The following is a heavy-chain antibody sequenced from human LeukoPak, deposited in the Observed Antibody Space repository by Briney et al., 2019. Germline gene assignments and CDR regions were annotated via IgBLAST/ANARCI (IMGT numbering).Heavy chain of an antibody. Sequence: SETLSLTCTVSGGSISSSSYYWGWIRQPPGKGLEWIGSIYYSGSTYYNPSLKSRVTISVDTSKNQFSLKLSSVTAADTAVYYCARDSNGDYGWFDPWGQGTLVSVSS. CDR3: ARDSNGDYGWFDP. D-gene: IGHD4-17*01. J-gene: IGHJ5*02. CDR2: IYYSGST. CDR1: GGSISSSSYY. V-gene: IGHV4-39*07.